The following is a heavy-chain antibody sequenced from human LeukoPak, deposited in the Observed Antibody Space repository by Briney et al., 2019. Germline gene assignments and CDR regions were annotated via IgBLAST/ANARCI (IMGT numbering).Heavy chain of an antibody. D-gene: IGHD3-22*01. Sequence: PSETLSLACAVSGYSISSGYYWGWIRQPPGKGLEWIGSIYHSGSTYYNPSLKSRVTMSVDTSKNQFSLKLSSVTAADTAVYYCARNTQPASIITMIVVGGAFDIWGQGTMVTVSS. CDR3: ARNTQPASIITMIVVGGAFDI. V-gene: IGHV4-38-2*01. J-gene: IGHJ3*02. CDR1: GYSISSGYY. CDR2: IYHSGST.